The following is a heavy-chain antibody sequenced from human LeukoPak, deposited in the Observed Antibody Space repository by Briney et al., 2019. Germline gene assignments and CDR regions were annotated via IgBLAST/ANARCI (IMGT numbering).Heavy chain of an antibody. V-gene: IGHV1-2*02. CDR3: ARDRSGSSGWLFDY. CDR2: INPNSGGT. D-gene: IGHD6-19*01. J-gene: IGHJ4*02. Sequence: ASVKVSCKASGYTFIGYYSHWVRQAPGQGLEWMGWINPNSGGTNYAQNFQGRVTMTRDTSITTVYMELSSLRSDDTAVYYCARDRSGSSGWLFDYWGQGTLVTVSS. CDR1: GYTFIGYY.